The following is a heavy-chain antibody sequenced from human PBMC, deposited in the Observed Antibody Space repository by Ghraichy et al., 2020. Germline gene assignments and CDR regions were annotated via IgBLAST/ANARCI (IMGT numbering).Heavy chain of an antibody. J-gene: IGHJ6*03. CDR3: ARGVQQLDNYYYYYMDV. CDR1: GYTFTSYG. D-gene: IGHD6-13*01. V-gene: IGHV1-18*04. CDR2: ISAYNGNT. Sequence: ASVKVSCKASGYTFTSYGISWVRQAPGQGLEWMGWISAYNGNTNYAQKLQGRVTMTTDTSTSTAYMELRSLRSDDTAVYYCARGVQQLDNYYYYYMDVWGKGTTVTVSS.